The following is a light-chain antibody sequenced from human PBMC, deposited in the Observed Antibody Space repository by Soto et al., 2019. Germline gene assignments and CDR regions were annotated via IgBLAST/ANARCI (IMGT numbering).Light chain of an antibody. V-gene: IGKV3-20*01. CDR2: GAS. CDR1: QTVSSSY. J-gene: IGKJ2*01. CDR3: QQYGPSPMYT. Sequence: EIVLTQSPGTLSLSPEERATLSCRASQTVSSSYLAWYQQKPGQAPRLLIYGASTRATGIPGRFSGSASGTDFTLTISRLEPEDFAVYYCQQYGPSPMYTFGQGTNLEIK.